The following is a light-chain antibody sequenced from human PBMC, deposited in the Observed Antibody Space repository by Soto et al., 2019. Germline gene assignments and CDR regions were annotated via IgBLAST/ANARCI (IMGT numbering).Light chain of an antibody. CDR3: QQYGSSSWT. V-gene: IGKV3-20*01. Sequence: EIVLTQSPGTLSLSPGERDTLSCRASQSVSSSYLVWYQQKPGQAPRLLIYGASSRATGIPDRFSGSGSGTDFTLTISRLEPEDFAVYYCQQYGSSSWTFGQGTKVEIK. J-gene: IGKJ1*01. CDR2: GAS. CDR1: QSVSSSY.